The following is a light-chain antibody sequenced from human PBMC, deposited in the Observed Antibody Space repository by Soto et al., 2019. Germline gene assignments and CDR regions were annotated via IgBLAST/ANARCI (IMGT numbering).Light chain of an antibody. J-gene: IGKJ2*01. CDR3: QQYGSSPYT. CDR2: AAS. V-gene: IGKV3-20*01. Sequence: EIVLTQSPGTLSLSPGERATLSCRASQSVTSDYLAWYQRKPGQAPRLLIYAASSRATGIPDRFSGSGSGTDITLTVSRLEPEDFAVYYCQQYGSSPYTFGQGTKLEIK. CDR1: QSVTSDY.